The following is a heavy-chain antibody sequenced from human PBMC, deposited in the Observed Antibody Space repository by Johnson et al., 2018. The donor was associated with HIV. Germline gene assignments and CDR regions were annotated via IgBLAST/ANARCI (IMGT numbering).Heavy chain of an antibody. V-gene: IGHV3-30*04. CDR1: GFTFSSYT. J-gene: IGHJ3*02. D-gene: IGHD3-9*01. Sequence: QMLLVESVGGVVQPGRSLRLSCAASGFTFSSYTMHWVRQAPGKGLEWVAVISFDGANTYYADSVKGRFTISRDNSKNTLYLQMNSLRAEDTAVYYCARGYILTGYSGAFDMWGQGTMVTVSS. CDR2: ISFDGANT. CDR3: ARGYILTGYSGAFDM.